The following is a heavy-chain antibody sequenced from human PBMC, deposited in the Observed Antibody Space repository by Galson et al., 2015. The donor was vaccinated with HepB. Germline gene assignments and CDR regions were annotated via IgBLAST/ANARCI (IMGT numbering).Heavy chain of an antibody. CDR3: AREVETYYYYYMDV. J-gene: IGHJ6*03. CDR1: GFTVSSNY. Sequence: SLRLSCAASGFTVSSNYMSWVRQAPGKGLEWVSVIYSGGSTYYADSVKGRFTISRDNSKNTLYLQMNSLRAEVTAVYYCAREVETYYYYYMDVWGKGTTVTVSS. CDR2: IYSGGST. V-gene: IGHV3-53*01. D-gene: IGHD5-24*01.